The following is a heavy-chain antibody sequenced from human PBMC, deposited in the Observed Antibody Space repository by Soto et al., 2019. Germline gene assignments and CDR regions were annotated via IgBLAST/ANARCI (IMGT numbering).Heavy chain of an antibody. V-gene: IGHV3-21*01. J-gene: IGHJ4*02. CDR3: ASGDYGDYVDY. CDR2: ISSSSSYI. D-gene: IGHD4-17*01. Sequence: EVQLVESGGGLVKPGGSLRLSCAASGFTFSSYSMNWVRQAPGKGLEWVSSISSSSSYIYYADSVKGRFTISRDNAKNSLYLQMNSLRAEDTAVYDCASGDYGDYVDYWFQGTLVTVSS. CDR1: GFTFSSYS.